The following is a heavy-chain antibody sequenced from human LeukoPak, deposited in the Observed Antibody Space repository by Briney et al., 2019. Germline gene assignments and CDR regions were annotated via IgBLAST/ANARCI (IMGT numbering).Heavy chain of an antibody. V-gene: IGHV3-21*01. CDR1: GFTFSSYS. CDR3: ASSMVRGVISIRDYYYMDV. Sequence: GGSVRLSCAASGFTFSSYSMNWVRQAPGKGLEWVSSISSRRRYLYYADSVKGRFTISRDNVKNSLYLQMNSLRAEDTAVYYCASSMVRGVISIRDYYYMDVWGKGTTVTVSS. J-gene: IGHJ6*03. CDR2: ISSRRRYL. D-gene: IGHD3-10*01.